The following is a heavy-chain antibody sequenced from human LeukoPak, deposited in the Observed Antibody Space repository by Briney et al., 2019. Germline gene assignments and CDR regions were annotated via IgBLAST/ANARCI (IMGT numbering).Heavy chain of an antibody. CDR1: GYTLTELS. Sequence: GASVKVSCKVSGYTLTELSMHWVRQAPGKGLEWMGGFDPEDGETIYAQKFQGRVTMTEDTSTDTAYMELSSLRSEDTAVYYCATDLRYSSSWYKFGYWGQGTLVTVSS. D-gene: IGHD6-13*01. J-gene: IGHJ4*02. V-gene: IGHV1-24*01. CDR2: FDPEDGET. CDR3: ATDLRYSSSWYKFGY.